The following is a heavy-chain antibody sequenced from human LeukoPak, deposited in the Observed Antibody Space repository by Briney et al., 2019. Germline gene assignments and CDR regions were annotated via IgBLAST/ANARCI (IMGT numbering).Heavy chain of an antibody. V-gene: IGHV3-9*01. Sequence: GGSLRLSCAASGFTFSSYWMHWVRQAPGKGLEWVSGISWNSGSIDYADSVKGRFTISRDNAKNSLYLQMNSLRAEDTAFYYCAKAEGFFGGYYDHWGQGTLVTVSS. CDR2: ISWNSGSI. CDR1: GFTFSSYW. J-gene: IGHJ4*02. CDR3: AKAEGFFGGYYDH. D-gene: IGHD4-23*01.